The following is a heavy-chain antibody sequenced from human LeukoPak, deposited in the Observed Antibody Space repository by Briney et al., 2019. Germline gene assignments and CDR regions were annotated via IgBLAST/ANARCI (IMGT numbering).Heavy chain of an antibody. V-gene: IGHV1-69*05. D-gene: IGHD6-6*01. Sequence: SVKLSCKASGGTFSSYAISWVRQAPGQGIEWMGGIIAIFGTANYAQKFQGRVTITMDDATSTAYMELSSLRSEDTAVYYCARDGNKMGSSYYYYYMDVWGKGTTVTVSS. CDR3: ARDGNKMGSSYYYYYMDV. CDR1: GGTFSSYA. CDR2: IIAIFGTA. J-gene: IGHJ6*03.